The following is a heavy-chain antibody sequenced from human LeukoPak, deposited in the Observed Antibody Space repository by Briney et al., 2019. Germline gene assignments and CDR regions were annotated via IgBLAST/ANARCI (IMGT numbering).Heavy chain of an antibody. D-gene: IGHD6-13*01. CDR1: GFTFDDYA. CDR2: ISWNSGSI. V-gene: IGHV3-9*01. Sequence: GRSLRLSCAASGFTFDDYAMHWVRQAPGKGLEWVSGISWNSGSIGYADSVKGRFTISRDNAKNSLYLQMNSLRAEDTAVYYCARDSSKLIAAAGNSFDYWGQGTLVTVSS. J-gene: IGHJ4*02. CDR3: ARDSSKLIAAAGNSFDY.